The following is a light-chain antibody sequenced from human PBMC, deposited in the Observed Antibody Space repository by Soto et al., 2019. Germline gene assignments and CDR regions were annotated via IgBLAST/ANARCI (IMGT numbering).Light chain of an antibody. Sequence: QSALTQPASVSGSPGQSITISCTGTSSDVGNHNYVSWYQQHPGKAPKLMIYEVSYRPSGVSNRFSGSKSGNTASLTISGLQTEDEATYYCSSYTSTTTWVFGGGTKLTVL. CDR1: SSDVGNHNY. CDR3: SSYTSTTTWV. CDR2: EVS. J-gene: IGLJ3*02. V-gene: IGLV2-14*01.